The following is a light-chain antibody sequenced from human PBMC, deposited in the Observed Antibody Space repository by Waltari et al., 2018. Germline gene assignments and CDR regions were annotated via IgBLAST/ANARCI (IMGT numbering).Light chain of an antibody. CDR2: WAS. V-gene: IGKV4-1*01. J-gene: IGKJ3*01. CDR3: QQYYNAPFT. CDR1: QSVLYSPNNKNY. Sequence: DIVMTQSPDSLAVSLGERATINCKSSQSVLYSPNNKNYLTWYHKKPGQPPKLLIYWASTRESGVPDRFSGSGSGTDFTLTISSLQTEDVAVYYCQQYYNAPFTFGPGTKVDVK.